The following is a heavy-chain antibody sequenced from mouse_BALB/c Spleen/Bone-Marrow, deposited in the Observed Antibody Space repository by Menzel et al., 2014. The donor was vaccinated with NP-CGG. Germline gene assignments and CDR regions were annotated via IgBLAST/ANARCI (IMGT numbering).Heavy chain of an antibody. D-gene: IGHD1-1*01. CDR1: GFNIKNTY. V-gene: IGHV14-3*02. CDR3: AVYCYGSSSFAY. CDR2: IDPANGNT. J-gene: IGHJ3*01. Sequence: DVKLQESGAELVKPGASVKLSCTASGFNIKNTYMHWVKQRPEQGLEWIGRIDPANGNTKYDPKFQGKATITADTSSNTAYLQLSSRRSEDTAVYYCAVYCYGSSSFAYWGQGTLVTVSA.